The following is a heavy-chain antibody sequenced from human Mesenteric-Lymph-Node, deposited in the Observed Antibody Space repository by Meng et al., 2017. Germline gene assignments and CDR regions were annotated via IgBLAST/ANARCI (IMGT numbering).Heavy chain of an antibody. Sequence: GESLKISCAASGFTFSSYWMSWVRQAPGKGLEWVANIKQDGSEKYYVDSVKGRFTISRDNAKNSLYLQMNSLRAEDTAVYYCASPYDSSGYDQFDYWGQGTLVTVS. CDR1: GFTFSSYW. CDR3: ASPYDSSGYDQFDY. CDR2: IKQDGSEK. V-gene: IGHV3-7*01. J-gene: IGHJ4*02. D-gene: IGHD3-22*01.